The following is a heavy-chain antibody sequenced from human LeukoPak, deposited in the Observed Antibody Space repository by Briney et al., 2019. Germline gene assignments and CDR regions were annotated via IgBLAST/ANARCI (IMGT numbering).Heavy chain of an antibody. V-gene: IGHV4-59*08. CDR3: ARFHVWGSYRSPIAV. CDR1: GGSISTYY. D-gene: IGHD3-16*02. Sequence: SETLSLTCTVSGGSISTYYWSWIRQPPGKGLEWIGYIFYSGSTNYNPSLKSRVTISVDTSKNQFSLKLSSVTAADTAVYYCARFHVWGSYRSPIAVWGQGTLVTVSS. CDR2: IFYSGST. J-gene: IGHJ4*02.